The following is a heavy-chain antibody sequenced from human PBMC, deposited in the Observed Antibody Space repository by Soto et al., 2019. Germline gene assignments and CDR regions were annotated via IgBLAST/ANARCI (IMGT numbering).Heavy chain of an antibody. D-gene: IGHD3-10*01. CDR3: ARGQRRFGELSSDY. V-gene: IGHV3-72*01. CDR1: GFTFSDHY. CDR2: TRNKANSYTT. J-gene: IGHJ4*02. Sequence: EVQLVESGGGLVQPGGSLRLSCAASGFTFSDHYMDWVRQAPGKGLEWVGRTRNKANSYTTEYAASVKGRFTISRDDSKNSLYLQMNSLKTEDTAVYYCARGQRRFGELSSDYWGQGTLVTVSS.